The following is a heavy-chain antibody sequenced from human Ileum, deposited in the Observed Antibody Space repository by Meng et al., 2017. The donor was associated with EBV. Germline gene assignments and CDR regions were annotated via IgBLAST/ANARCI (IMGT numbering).Heavy chain of an antibody. D-gene: IGHD3-22*01. CDR2: IYYSGST. CDR3: ARNVPGTSAYYD. Sequence: QVQRQESGPALVKASDTLSRACAVSGNSICSTNWWGWIRQPPGKGLEWIGYIYYSGSTSYNPSLKSRVTMSVDTSKNQFSLNLNSVTAVDTAVYYCARNVPGTSAYYDWGQGTLVTVSS. V-gene: IGHV4-28*01. CDR1: GNSICSTNW. J-gene: IGHJ4*02.